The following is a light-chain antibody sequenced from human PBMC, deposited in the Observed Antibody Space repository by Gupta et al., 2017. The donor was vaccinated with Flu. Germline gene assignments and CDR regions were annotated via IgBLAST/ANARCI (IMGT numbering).Light chain of an antibody. CDR2: DAS. V-gene: IGKV3-15*01. CDR1: QSVSSN. Sequence: ILSVSPGERATLACRASQSVSSNIAWYQQKPGQAPRLLIYDASTRASAIPARFSGSGSGTDFTLTISSLQSEDFAVYYCQQYTNWPPLYTFGQGTKLEIK. J-gene: IGKJ2*01. CDR3: QQYTNWPPLYT.